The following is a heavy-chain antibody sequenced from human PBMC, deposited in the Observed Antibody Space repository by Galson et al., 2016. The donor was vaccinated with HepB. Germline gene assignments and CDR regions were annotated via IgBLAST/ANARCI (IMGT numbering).Heavy chain of an antibody. CDR1: GFTFRTYG. CDR3: AKDLGTTMLVVAPGFDY. CDR2: IWNLGGGT. J-gene: IGHJ4*02. V-gene: IGHV3-33*06. D-gene: IGHD3-22*01. Sequence: SLRLSCAASGFTFRTYGTHWVRQAPGKGLEWVAVIWNLGGGTYYADSVKGRFIISRDDSENTVHLQMNSLRGEDTAIYYCAKDLGTTMLVVAPGFDYWGQGTLVTVSS.